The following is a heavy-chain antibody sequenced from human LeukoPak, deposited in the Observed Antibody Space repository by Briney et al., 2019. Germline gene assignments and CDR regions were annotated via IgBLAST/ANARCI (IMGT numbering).Heavy chain of an antibody. D-gene: IGHD3-22*01. Sequence: KTGGSLRLSCAASGFTFSSYGMHWVRQAPGQGLEWMGWINPNSGGTNYAQKFQGRVTMTRDTSISTAYMELSRLRSDDTAVYYCASSRGTSPSGYYGRFDYWGQGTLVTVSS. CDR3: ASSRGTSPSGYYGRFDY. CDR2: INPNSGGT. V-gene: IGHV1-2*02. J-gene: IGHJ4*02. CDR1: GFTFSSYG.